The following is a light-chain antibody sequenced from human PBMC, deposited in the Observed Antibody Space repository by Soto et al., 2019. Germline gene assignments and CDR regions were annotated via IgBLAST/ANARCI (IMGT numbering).Light chain of an antibody. V-gene: IGLV1-40*01. J-gene: IGLJ2*01. Sequence: QSALTQPPSVSGAPGPTVTISCTGTSSNIGSHFDVHWYQHLPGTVPKLLIYGNIHRPSGVPDRFSGSKSSTSASLAITGLQAEDESDYYCQSYDTGLSGVVFGGGTKLTVL. CDR3: QSYDTGLSGVV. CDR2: GNI. CDR1: SSNIGSHFD.